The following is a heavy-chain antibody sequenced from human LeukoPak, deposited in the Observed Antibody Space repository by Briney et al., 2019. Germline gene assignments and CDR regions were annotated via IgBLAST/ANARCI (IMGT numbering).Heavy chain of an antibody. D-gene: IGHD3-22*01. Sequence: GGSLRLSCAASGFTFSSYAMSWVRQAPGKGLEWVSAISGSGGSTYYADSVKGRFTISRDNSKNTLYLQMNSLRAEDTAVYYCAKGIHYYDSSGYYDWGQGTLVTVSS. CDR1: GFTFSSYA. V-gene: IGHV3-23*01. CDR3: AKGIHYYDSSGYYD. J-gene: IGHJ4*02. CDR2: ISGSGGST.